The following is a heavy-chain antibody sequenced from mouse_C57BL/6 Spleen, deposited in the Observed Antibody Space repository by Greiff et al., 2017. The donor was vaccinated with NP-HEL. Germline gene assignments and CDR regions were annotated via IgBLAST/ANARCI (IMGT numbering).Heavy chain of an antibody. CDR1: GYTFTSYW. J-gene: IGHJ1*03. CDR3: ARGGTTVVRGYFDV. D-gene: IGHD1-1*01. Sequence: QVQLQQPGAELVKPGASVKMSCKASGYTFTSYWIGDIYPGSGSTNYNEKFKSKATLTVDTSSSTAYMQLSSLTSEDSAVYYCARGGTTVVRGYFDVWGTGTTVTVSS. CDR2: IYPGSGST. V-gene: IGHV1-55*01.